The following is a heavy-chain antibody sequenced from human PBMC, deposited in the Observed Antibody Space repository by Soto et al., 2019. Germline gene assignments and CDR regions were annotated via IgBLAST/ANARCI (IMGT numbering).Heavy chain of an antibody. CDR1: GYTFTGYH. CDR3: ARDRSFYDSGTSDIANDAFDV. J-gene: IGHJ3*01. CDR2: INPNSGGT. D-gene: IGHD3-22*01. Sequence: ASVKVFCKASGYTFTGYHMHWVRQAPGQGLEWMGWINPNSGGTNYAQKFQGRVTMTRDTSISTAYMEVSMLRSDDTAVYYRARDRSFYDSGTSDIANDAFDVWGQGTMVTVSS. V-gene: IGHV1-2*02.